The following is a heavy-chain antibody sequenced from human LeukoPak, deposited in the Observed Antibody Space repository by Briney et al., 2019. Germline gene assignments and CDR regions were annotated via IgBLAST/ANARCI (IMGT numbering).Heavy chain of an antibody. CDR2: ISSSSSYI. D-gene: IGHD3-10*01. Sequence: GGSLRLSCAASGCTFSSYSMNWVRQAPGKGLEWVSSISSSSSYIYYADSVKGRFTISRDNAKNSLYLQMNSLRAEDTAVYYCARPRGTYYYGSGHDGFDYWGQGTLVTVSS. V-gene: IGHV3-21*01. CDR1: GCTFSSYS. J-gene: IGHJ4*02. CDR3: ARPRGTYYYGSGHDGFDY.